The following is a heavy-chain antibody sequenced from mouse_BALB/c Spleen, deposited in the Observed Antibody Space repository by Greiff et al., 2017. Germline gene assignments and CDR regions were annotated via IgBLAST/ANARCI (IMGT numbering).Heavy chain of an antibody. V-gene: IGHV5-17*02. CDR3: ARHTSTMITFAY. CDR2: ISSGSSTI. D-gene: IGHD2-4*01. J-gene: IGHJ3*01. CDR1: GFTFSSFG. Sequence: DVKLVESGGGLVQPGGSRKLSCAASGFTFSSFGMHWVRQAPEKGLEWVAYISSGSSTIYYADTVKGRFTISRDNPKNTLFLQMTSLRSEDTAMYYCARHTSTMITFAYWGQGTLVTVSA.